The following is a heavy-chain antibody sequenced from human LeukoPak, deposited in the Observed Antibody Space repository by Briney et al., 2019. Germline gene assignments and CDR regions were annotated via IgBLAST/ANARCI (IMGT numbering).Heavy chain of an antibody. Sequence: ASVKVSCKASGYTFTSYAMNWVRQAPGQGLEWMGWINTNTGNPTYAQGFTGRFVFSLDTSVSTAYLQISSLKAEDTAVYYCARALGKVGYYDSSGYYYFDYWGQGTLVTVSS. CDR1: GYTFTSYA. D-gene: IGHD3-22*01. CDR2: INTNTGNP. CDR3: ARALGKVGYYDSSGYYYFDY. J-gene: IGHJ4*02. V-gene: IGHV7-4-1*02.